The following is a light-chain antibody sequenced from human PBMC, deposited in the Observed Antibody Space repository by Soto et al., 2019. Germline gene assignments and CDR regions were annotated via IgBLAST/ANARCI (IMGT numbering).Light chain of an antibody. Sequence: QSVLTQPPSASGTPGQRVTISCSGSSSNIGSNYVYWYQQLPGTAPKLLIYRNNQRPSGVPDRFSGSKSGTSASLAISGLRSEDEADYYCASWDASLSAHVVFGVGTKLTVL. CDR2: RNN. CDR3: ASWDASLSAHVV. CDR1: SSNIGSNY. V-gene: IGLV1-47*01. J-gene: IGLJ2*01.